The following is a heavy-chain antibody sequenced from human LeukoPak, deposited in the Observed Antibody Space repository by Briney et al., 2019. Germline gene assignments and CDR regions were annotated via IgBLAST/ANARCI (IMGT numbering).Heavy chain of an antibody. Sequence: GGSLRLSCAASGFTFSSYGMHWVRQAPGKGLEWVALISYDGSSKYYADSVKGRFTISRDNSKNTLHLQMNSLRAEDTALFYCAKDSGWGVYYGSGNIGYFDSWGQGILVTVSS. CDR1: GFTFSSYG. CDR2: ISYDGSSK. D-gene: IGHD3-10*01. J-gene: IGHJ4*02. V-gene: IGHV3-30*18. CDR3: AKDSGWGVYYGSGNIGYFDS.